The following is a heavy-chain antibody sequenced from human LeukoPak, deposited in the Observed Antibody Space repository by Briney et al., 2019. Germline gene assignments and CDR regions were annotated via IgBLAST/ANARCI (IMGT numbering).Heavy chain of an antibody. CDR2: IRSKPQSYAT. CDR1: GFTFSDSA. D-gene: IGHD1-26*01. J-gene: IGHJ4*02. CDR3: TRVGPSSVVDY. V-gene: IGHV3-73*01. Sequence: PGGSLRLSCAASGFTFSDSAIHWVRQAPGKGLEWVGRIRSKPQSYATAYDESLKGRFTISRDDSKNTAYLQMSSLKIEDTAVYYCTRVGPSSVVDYWGQGTQDTVSS.